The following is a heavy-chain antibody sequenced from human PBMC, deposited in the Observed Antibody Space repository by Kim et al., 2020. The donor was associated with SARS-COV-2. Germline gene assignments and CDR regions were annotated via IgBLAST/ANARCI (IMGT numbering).Heavy chain of an antibody. Sequence: GGSLRLSCAASGFTFSSYWMSWVRQAPGKGLEWVANIKQDGSEKYYVDSVKGRFTISRDDAKNSLYLQMNSLRAEDTAVYYCAREGGRGPLDYWGQGTLVTVSS. V-gene: IGHV3-7*01. CDR1: GFTFSSYW. D-gene: IGHD3-10*01. J-gene: IGHJ4*02. CDR2: IKQDGSEK. CDR3: AREGGRGPLDY.